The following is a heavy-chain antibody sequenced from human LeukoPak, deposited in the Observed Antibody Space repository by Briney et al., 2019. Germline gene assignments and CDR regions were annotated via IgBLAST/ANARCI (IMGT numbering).Heavy chain of an antibody. V-gene: IGHV1-69-2*01. CDR1: GYTFTDYY. D-gene: IGHD5-18*01. CDR3: ARYRGGTAMVGYNWFDP. Sequence: ATVKISCKVSGYTFTDYYMHWVQQAPGKGLEWMGLVDPEDSETIYAEKFQGRVTISADTSTDTAYMELSSLRSEDTAVYYCARYRGGTAMVGYNWFDPWGQGTLVTVSS. CDR2: VDPEDSET. J-gene: IGHJ5*02.